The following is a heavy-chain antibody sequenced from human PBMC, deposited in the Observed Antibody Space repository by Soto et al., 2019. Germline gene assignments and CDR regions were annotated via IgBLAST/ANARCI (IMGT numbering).Heavy chain of an antibody. J-gene: IGHJ6*02. CDR2: IWYDGSNK. D-gene: IGHD3-10*01. V-gene: IGHV3-33*01. CDR3: ARRGTVYYGSGKYYYGMDV. CDR1: GFTFSSYG. Sequence: SLRLSCAASGFTFSSYGMHWVRQAPGKGLEWVAVIWYDGSNKYYADSVKGRFTISRDNSKNTLYLQMNSLRAEDTAVYYCARRGTVYYGSGKYYYGMDVWGQGTTVTVSS.